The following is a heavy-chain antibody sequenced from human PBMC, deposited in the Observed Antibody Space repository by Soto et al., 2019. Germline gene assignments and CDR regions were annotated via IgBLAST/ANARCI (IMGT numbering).Heavy chain of an antibody. D-gene: IGHD6-13*01. CDR2: IYYSGST. CDR1: GGSISSYY. V-gene: IGHV4-59*01. J-gene: IGHJ4*02. Sequence: QVQLQESGPGLVKPSETLSLTCTVSGGSISSYYWSWIRQPPGKGLEWIGYIYYSGSTNYNPSLKSRVTISVDTSKNQFSLKLSSVTAADTAVYYCARDSGIAVDYWGQGTLVTVSS. CDR3: ARDSGIAVDY.